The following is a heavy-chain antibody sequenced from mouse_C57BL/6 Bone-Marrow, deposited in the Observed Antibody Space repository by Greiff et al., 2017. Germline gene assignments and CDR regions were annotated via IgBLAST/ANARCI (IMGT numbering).Heavy chain of an antibody. Sequence: VHVKQSGPELVKPGASVKMSCKASGYTFTDYNMHWVKQSHGKSLEWIGYINPNNGGTSYNQKFKGKATLTVNKSSSTAYMELRSLTSEDSAVYYCAREALYGSTRAWFAYWGQGTLVTVSA. V-gene: IGHV1-22*01. CDR2: INPNNGGT. J-gene: IGHJ3*01. D-gene: IGHD1-1*01. CDR1: GYTFTDYN. CDR3: AREALYGSTRAWFAY.